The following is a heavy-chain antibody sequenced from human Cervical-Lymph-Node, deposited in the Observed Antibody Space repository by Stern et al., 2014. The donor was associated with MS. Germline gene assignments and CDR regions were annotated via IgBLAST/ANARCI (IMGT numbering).Heavy chain of an antibody. CDR3: ARRGNGYMGIDY. D-gene: IGHD5-24*01. J-gene: IGHJ4*02. CDR1: GYRFTSNW. Sequence: EVQLVQSGAEVKKPGESLRISCEVSGYRFTSNWIGWVRQMPGKGLEWLGIIYPGDSETRYSPSFPGQVTHLVDKSHPTAYLQWSSLKASDTAIYYCARRGNGYMGIDYWGQGTLVTVSS. V-gene: IGHV5-51*03. CDR2: IYPGDSET.